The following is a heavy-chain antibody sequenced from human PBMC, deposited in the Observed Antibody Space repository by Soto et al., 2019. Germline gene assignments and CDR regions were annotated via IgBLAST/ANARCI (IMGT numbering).Heavy chain of an antibody. D-gene: IGHD4-17*01. Sequence: GSLRLSCAASGFTFSNYGMHWVRQAPGKGLEWVAVISYDGSNKYYADSVKGRFTISRDNSKNTLYLQMNSLRAEDTAVYYCAKDFYGSWGQGTLVTVSS. V-gene: IGHV3-30*18. CDR3: AKDFYGS. J-gene: IGHJ4*02. CDR1: GFTFSNYG. CDR2: ISYDGSNK.